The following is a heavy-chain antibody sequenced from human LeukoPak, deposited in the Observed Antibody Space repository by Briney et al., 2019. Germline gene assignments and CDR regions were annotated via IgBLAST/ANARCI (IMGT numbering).Heavy chain of an antibody. J-gene: IGHJ3*02. Sequence: GTSVKVSCKASGFTFTSSAMQWVRQARGQRLEWIGWIVVGSGNTNYAQKFQERVTITRDMSTSTAYMELSSLRSEDTAVYYCARGPPRAGSAFDIWGQGTMVTVSS. CDR2: IVVGSGNT. CDR1: GFTFTSSA. D-gene: IGHD3-10*01. V-gene: IGHV1-58*02. CDR3: ARGPPRAGSAFDI.